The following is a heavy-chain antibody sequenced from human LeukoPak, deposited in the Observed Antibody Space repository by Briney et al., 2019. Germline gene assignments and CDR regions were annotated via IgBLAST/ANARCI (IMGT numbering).Heavy chain of an antibody. Sequence: GGSLRLSCAASGFTVSTNYMSWVGKAPGKGLEWVSVIYSGGSTDYADSVKGRFTISRDNSKNTLYLQMNSLRAEDTAVYYCARSARESSSSPFDYWGQGTLVTVSS. V-gene: IGHV3-53*01. D-gene: IGHD6-6*01. CDR1: GFTVSTNY. CDR3: ARSARESSSSPFDY. J-gene: IGHJ4*02. CDR2: IYSGGST.